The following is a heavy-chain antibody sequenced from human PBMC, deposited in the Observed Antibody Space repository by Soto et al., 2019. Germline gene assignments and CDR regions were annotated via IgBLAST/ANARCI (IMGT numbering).Heavy chain of an antibody. V-gene: IGHV3-30-3*01. CDR2: ISYDGSNK. J-gene: IGHJ6*02. CDR1: GFTVSSYA. CDR3: ARDRAQQNYYYYYGMDV. Sequence: PGGSLRLSCAASGFTVSSYAMHWVRQAPGKGLEWVAVISYDGSNKYYADSVKGRFTISRDNSKNTLYLQMNSLRAEDTAVYYCARDRAQQNYYYYYGMDVWGQGTTVTVS.